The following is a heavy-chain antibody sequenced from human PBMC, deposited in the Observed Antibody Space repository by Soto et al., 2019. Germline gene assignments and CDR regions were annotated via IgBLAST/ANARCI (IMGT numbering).Heavy chain of an antibody. D-gene: IGHD6-13*01. V-gene: IGHV4-34*01. CDR2: INHSGST. J-gene: IGHJ4*02. Sequence: SETLSLTCAVYGGSFSGYYWSWIRQPPGKGLEWIGEINHSGSTNYNPSLKSRVTISVDTSKNQFSLKLSSVTAADTAVYYCARGRSPGIAAAGMRNFDYRGQGTLVTVSS. CDR1: GGSFSGYY. CDR3: ARGRSPGIAAAGMRNFDY.